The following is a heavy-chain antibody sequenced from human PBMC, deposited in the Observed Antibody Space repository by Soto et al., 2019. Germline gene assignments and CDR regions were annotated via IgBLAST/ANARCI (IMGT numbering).Heavy chain of an antibody. Sequence: SETLSLTCTVSGASITSLYYYWGWIRQPPGKGLEWIGGIYYSGRSYYNPSLKSRVTMSVDTSKNQFSLTLNSVTAADAAVYYCARQRTTVVTQAYFDHWGQGTLVTVSS. V-gene: IGHV4-39*01. CDR1: GASITSLYYY. CDR3: ARQRTTVVTQAYFDH. CDR2: IYYSGRS. D-gene: IGHD4-17*01. J-gene: IGHJ4*02.